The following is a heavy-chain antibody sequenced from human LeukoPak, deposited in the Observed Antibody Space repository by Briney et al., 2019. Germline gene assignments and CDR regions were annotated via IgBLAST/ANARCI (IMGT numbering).Heavy chain of an antibody. D-gene: IGHD6-6*01. CDR3: AKVVAARRSGFGYFDY. CDR2: IWYDGSNK. Sequence: GGPLRLSCAASGFTFSSYGMHWVRQAPGKGLEWVAVIWYDGSNKYYADSVKGRFTISRDNSKNTLYLQMNSLRAEDTAVYYCAKVVAARRSGFGYFDYWGQGTLVTVSS. J-gene: IGHJ4*02. CDR1: GFTFSSYG. V-gene: IGHV3-33*06.